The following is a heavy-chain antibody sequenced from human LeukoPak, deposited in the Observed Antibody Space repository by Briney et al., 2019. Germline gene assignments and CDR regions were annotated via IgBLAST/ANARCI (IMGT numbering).Heavy chain of an antibody. D-gene: IGHD5-24*01. CDR2: IKQDGSEK. Sequence: PGGSLRLSCAASGFTFSNYWMTWVRQAPGKGLEWVANIKQDGSEKYYLDSVKGRFIISRDNAKKSLYLQMNTLRVEDTAVYYCVRDAGSRDWFDPWGQGTLVTVSS. J-gene: IGHJ5*02. CDR3: VRDAGSRDWFDP. V-gene: IGHV3-7*01. CDR1: GFTFSNYW.